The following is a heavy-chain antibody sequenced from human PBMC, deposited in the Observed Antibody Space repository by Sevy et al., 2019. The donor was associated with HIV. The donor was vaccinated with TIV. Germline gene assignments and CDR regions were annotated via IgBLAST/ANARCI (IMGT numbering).Heavy chain of an antibody. J-gene: IGHJ3*02. CDR2: ISSSSSAM. CDR3: ARVGLTYYYDTSGYYYWNAFDI. CDR1: GFTFSSYS. Sequence: GGSLRLSCAASGFTFSSYSMNWVRQAPGRGLEWVSYISSSSSAMYYADSVKGRFTISRDNAKNSLYLKMNSLRDEDTAVYYCARVGLTYYYDTSGYYYWNAFDIWGQGTMVTVSS. V-gene: IGHV3-48*02. D-gene: IGHD3-22*01.